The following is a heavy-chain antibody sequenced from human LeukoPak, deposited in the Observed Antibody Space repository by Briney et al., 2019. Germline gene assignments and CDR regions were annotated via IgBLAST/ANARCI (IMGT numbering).Heavy chain of an antibody. J-gene: IGHJ4*02. D-gene: IGHD6-19*01. CDR3: ARSLAGDFDY. CDR1: GGSISSSIYY. CDR2: IYYSGST. V-gene: IGHV4-39*01. Sequence: PSETLSLTCTVSGGSISSSIYYWGWIRQPPGKGLEWIGSIYYSGSTYYNPSLKSRVTISADTSKNQFSLKLSSVTAADTALYYCARSLAGDFDYWGQGTLVTVSS.